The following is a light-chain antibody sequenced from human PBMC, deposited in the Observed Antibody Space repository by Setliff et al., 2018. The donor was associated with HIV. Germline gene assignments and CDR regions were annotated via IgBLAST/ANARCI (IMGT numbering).Light chain of an antibody. CDR3: CSYAGSVL. V-gene: IGLV2-23*02. CDR1: SSDVGSYNL. Sequence: QSALTQPASVSGSLGQSITISCTGTSSDVGSYNLVSWYQQHPGKAPKLMIYEVSKRPSGVSNRFSASKSGNTASLRISGLQAEDEADYYCCSYAGSVLFGGGTKVTAL. CDR2: EVS. J-gene: IGLJ2*01.